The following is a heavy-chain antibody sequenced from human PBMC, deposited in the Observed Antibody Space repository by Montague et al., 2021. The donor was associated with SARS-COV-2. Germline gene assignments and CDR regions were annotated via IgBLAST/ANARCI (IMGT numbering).Heavy chain of an antibody. CDR2: MNPNSGNT. Sequence: SGKVSCRASGYPFTSYDINWLRQATGQGLEWMGWMNPNSGNTGYAQKFQGRVTMTRNTSISTAYMELSSLRSEDTAVYYCARQYDFWSGFWFDPWGQGTLVTVSS. CDR1: GYPFTSYD. J-gene: IGHJ5*02. V-gene: IGHV1-8*01. D-gene: IGHD3-3*01. CDR3: ARQYDFWSGFWFDP.